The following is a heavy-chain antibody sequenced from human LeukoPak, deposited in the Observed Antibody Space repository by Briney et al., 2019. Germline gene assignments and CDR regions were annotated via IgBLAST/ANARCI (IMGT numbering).Heavy chain of an antibody. Sequence: GGSLRLSCAASGFTFSNHIMHWVRQAPGKGLGWVSFIRFDGTNRHYVDSVKGRFTISRDNPNNMLYLQMNSLKFDDTAVYYCARDAYHSGDLDQWGEGTLVIVSS. D-gene: IGHD3/OR15-3a*01. CDR3: ARDAYHSGDLDQ. CDR2: IRFDGTNR. V-gene: IGHV3-30*02. J-gene: IGHJ4*02. CDR1: GFTFSNHI.